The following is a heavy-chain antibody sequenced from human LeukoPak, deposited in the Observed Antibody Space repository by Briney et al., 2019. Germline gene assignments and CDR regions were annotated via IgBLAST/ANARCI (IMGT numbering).Heavy chain of an antibody. Sequence: GGSLRLSCAASGFTFSDYYMSWLRQAPGKGLEWVSYISSSGSTIYYADSVKGRFTISRDNAKNSLYLQMNSLRAEDTAVYYCARAATSFTDDAFDIWGQGTMVTVSS. CDR2: ISSSGSTI. CDR1: GFTFSDYY. J-gene: IGHJ3*02. CDR3: ARAATSFTDDAFDI. V-gene: IGHV3-11*01. D-gene: IGHD5-12*01.